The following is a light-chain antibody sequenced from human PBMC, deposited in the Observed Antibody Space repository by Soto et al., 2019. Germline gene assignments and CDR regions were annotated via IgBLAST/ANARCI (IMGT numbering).Light chain of an antibody. CDR2: EVR. CDR3: CTYGDGHIWV. J-gene: IGLJ3*02. Sequence: QSVLTQPASVSGSPGQSITISCTGTDSDVGGHNLVSWYQHHPGKAPKLIIYEVRKRPSGVSTRFSGSKSGNTASLTISGLEAEDEADYHCCTYGDGHIWVFGGGTKLTVL. CDR1: DSDVGGHNL. V-gene: IGLV2-23*02.